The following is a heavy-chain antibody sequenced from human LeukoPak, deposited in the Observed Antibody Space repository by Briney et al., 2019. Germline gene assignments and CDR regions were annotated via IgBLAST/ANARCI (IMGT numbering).Heavy chain of an antibody. CDR2: INHSGST. J-gene: IGHJ4*02. Sequence: SDTLSLTCALYCGSFRGYYWSWLRQPPGKGREWIGEINHSGSTNYNPSLKSRVTISVDTSKNQFSLKLSSVTAADTAVYYCTRAPRYCSSTSCSNFDYWGQGTLVTVSS. D-gene: IGHD2-2*01. CDR1: CGSFRGYY. V-gene: IGHV4-34*01. CDR3: TRAPRYCSSTSCSNFDY.